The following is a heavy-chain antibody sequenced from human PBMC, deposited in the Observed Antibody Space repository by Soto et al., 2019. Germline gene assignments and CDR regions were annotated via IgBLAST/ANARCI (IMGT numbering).Heavy chain of an antibody. CDR2: ISFDGSYK. J-gene: IGHJ4*02. CDR1: GFTFSSYA. V-gene: IGHV3-30*04. Sequence: QVQLVESGGGVVQPGRSLRLSCAASGFTFSSYAFHWVRQAPGKGLDWVAVISFDGSYKYYADSVKGRFTLSRDDSKSTLYLQMNSLTAEDTAVYYCAKARSGSWSFDYWGQRTLVTVSS. D-gene: IGHD6-13*01. CDR3: AKARSGSWSFDY.